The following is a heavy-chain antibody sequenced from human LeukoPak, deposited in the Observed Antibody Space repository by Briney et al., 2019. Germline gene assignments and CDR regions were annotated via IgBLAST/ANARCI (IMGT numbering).Heavy chain of an antibody. J-gene: IGHJ3*02. V-gene: IGHV1-18*01. CDR2: ISAYNGNT. CDR3: ARDQRITQIVVVTDTFDI. D-gene: IGHD3-22*01. CDR1: DYTFTNYG. Sequence: ASVKVSCRASDYTFTNYGISWVRQAPGQRLEWMGWISAYNGNTNYAQKFQGRVTMTTDTSTSTAYMELRSLRSDDTAVYYCARDQRITQIVVVTDTFDIWGQGTMVTVSS.